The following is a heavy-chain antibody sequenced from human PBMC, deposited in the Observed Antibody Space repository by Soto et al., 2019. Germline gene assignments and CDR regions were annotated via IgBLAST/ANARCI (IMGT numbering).Heavy chain of an antibody. D-gene: IGHD3-3*02. CDR2: INPSGGST. CDR1: GYTFTSYY. Sequence: VASVKVSCKASGYTFTSYYMHWVRQAPGQGLEWMGIINPSGGSTSYAQKFQGRVTMTRDTSTSTVYMELSSLRSEDTAVYYCARSHVWSGPIGGMDVWGQGTTVTVSS. CDR3: ARSHVWSGPIGGMDV. V-gene: IGHV1-46*01. J-gene: IGHJ6*02.